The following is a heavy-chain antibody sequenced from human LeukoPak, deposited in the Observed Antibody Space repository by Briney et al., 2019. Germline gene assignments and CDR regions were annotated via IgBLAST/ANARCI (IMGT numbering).Heavy chain of an antibody. V-gene: IGHV7-4-1*02. D-gene: IGHD1-26*01. CDR1: GYTFTNYA. J-gene: IGHJ4*02. Sequence: KPGASVKVSCKASGYTFTNYALNWVRQAPGQGLEWMGWINTNTGNPTYAQGFTGRFVFSLDTSVSTAYLQISSLQPEDTAVYYCARLPSGSRAVYYFDYWGQGTLVTVSS. CDR2: INTNTGNP. CDR3: ARLPSGSRAVYYFDY.